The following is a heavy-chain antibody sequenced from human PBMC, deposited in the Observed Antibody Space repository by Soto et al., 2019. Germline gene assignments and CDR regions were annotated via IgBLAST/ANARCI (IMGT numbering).Heavy chain of an antibody. J-gene: IGHJ4*02. CDR1: GYTFSTYT. CDR3: ARASVSGRRFDY. V-gene: IGHV1-46*03. Sequence: ASVKVSCKASGYTFSTYTITWIRQAPGQGLEWMGIINPSGGSTTYAQKFQGRVTMTRDTSTSTVYMELSSLTSEDTAVYYCARASVSGRRFDYWGEGTLVTVSS. D-gene: IGHD6-19*01. CDR2: INPSGGST.